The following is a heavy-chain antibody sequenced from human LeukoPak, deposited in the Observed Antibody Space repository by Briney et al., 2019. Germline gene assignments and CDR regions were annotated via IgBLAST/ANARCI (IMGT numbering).Heavy chain of an antibody. CDR3: VGDGRDGYNIYFHH. CDR1: GFTFSSYA. V-gene: IGHV3-64D*06. CDR2: ISGNGVST. J-gene: IGHJ1*01. D-gene: IGHD5-24*01. Sequence: GGSLRLSCSASGFTFSSYAMHWVRQAPGRGLQYVSVISGNGVSTSYADSVKGRFTVSRDNSKNTVYLQMTSLRAEDTAVYYCVGDGRDGYNIYFHHWGQGTLVTVSS.